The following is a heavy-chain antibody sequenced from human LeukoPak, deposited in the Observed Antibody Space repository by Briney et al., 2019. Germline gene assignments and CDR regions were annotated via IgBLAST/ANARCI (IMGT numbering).Heavy chain of an antibody. V-gene: IGHV3-73*01. Sequence: GGSLTLSCAASGFTFSGSAMHWVRQASGKGMEWVGRIRSKANSYTTAYAASVKGRFTISRDDSKNTAYLQMNSLKTEDTAVYYCTRRGSYYGMDVWGQGTTVTVSS. J-gene: IGHJ6*02. CDR2: IRSKANSYTT. D-gene: IGHD1-14*01. CDR1: GFTFSGSA. CDR3: TRRGSYYGMDV.